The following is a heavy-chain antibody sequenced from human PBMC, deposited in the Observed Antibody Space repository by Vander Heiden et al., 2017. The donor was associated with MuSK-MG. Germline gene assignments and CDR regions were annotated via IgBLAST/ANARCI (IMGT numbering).Heavy chain of an antibody. D-gene: IGHD3-3*01. V-gene: IGHV3-7*01. Sequence: EVQLVESGGGLVQPGGSLRLSCAASGFTFSSYWMSWVRQAPGKGLEWVANIKQDGSEKYYVDSVKGRFTISRDNAKNSLYLQMNSQRAEDTAVYYCARVCTTIFGVVMYYYYYYMDVWGKGTTVTVSS. CDR2: IKQDGSEK. J-gene: IGHJ6*03. CDR3: ARVCTTIFGVVMYYYYYYMDV. CDR1: GFTFSSYW.